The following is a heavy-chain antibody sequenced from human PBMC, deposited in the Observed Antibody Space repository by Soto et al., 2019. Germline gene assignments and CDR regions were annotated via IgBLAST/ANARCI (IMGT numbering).Heavy chain of an antibody. V-gene: IGHV3-23*01. CDR2: INTAGTT. J-gene: IGHJ4*02. CDR1: GFTFTTYA. CDR3: AKDWYEDS. D-gene: IGHD6-13*01. Sequence: VPLLESGGGLVQPGGSLRLSCAASGFTFTTYAMTWVRQAPGKGLEWLSAINTAGTTYYADSVKGRFTISRDNAKNTLYLQMNGLRVEDTAVYYCAKDWYEDSWGQGTLVTVSS.